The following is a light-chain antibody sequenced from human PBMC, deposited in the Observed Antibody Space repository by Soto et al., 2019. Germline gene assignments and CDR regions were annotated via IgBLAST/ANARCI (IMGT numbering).Light chain of an antibody. CDR3: QKLHNFPLT. CDR2: AAS. V-gene: IGKV1-5*01. J-gene: IGKJ5*01. CDR1: QSIGSW. Sequence: DTQMTQSPSTLSASVGDRVTITCRASQSIGSWLAWYQQKPGEAPRLLIYAASTLQSGVPSRFSGSGYGTEFTLTISSLQPDDFASYYCQKLHNFPLTFGQGTRLEIK.